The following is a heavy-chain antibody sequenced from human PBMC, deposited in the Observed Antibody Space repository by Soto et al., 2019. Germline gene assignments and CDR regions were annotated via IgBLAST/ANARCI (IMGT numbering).Heavy chain of an antibody. CDR1: GYTFTSYG. J-gene: IGHJ6*02. D-gene: IGHD3-10*01. Sequence: QVQLVQSGAEVKKPGASVKVSCKASGYTFTSYGISWVRQAPGQGLEWMGWISAYNGNTNYAQKLQGRVTMTTDTSTSTAYMELRSLRSDDTAVYYCARDRYGTMVRGAVYYYYYGMDVWGQGTTVTVSS. CDR3: ARDRYGTMVRGAVYYYYYGMDV. V-gene: IGHV1-18*01. CDR2: ISAYNGNT.